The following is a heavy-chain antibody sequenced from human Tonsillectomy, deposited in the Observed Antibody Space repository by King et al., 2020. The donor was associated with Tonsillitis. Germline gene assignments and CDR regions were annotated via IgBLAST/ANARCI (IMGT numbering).Heavy chain of an antibody. CDR3: ARGIAMIIVGYDTFDI. CDR2: INHSGST. V-gene: IGHV4-34*01. J-gene: IGHJ3*02. Sequence: VQLQQWGAGLLKPSETLSLTCAVDGGSLNGYSWTWIRQPAGKGPEWIGEINHSGSTSYNPSLKSRVTISVDTSKNQVSLRLNSVTAADTAVYYCARGIAMIIVGYDTFDIWGQGTMATVSS. D-gene: IGHD3-22*01. CDR1: GGSLNGYS.